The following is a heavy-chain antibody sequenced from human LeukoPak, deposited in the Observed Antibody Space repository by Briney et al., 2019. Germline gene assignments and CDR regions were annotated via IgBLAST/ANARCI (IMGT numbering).Heavy chain of an antibody. CDR1: GYTFTGYY. CDR2: SNPNSGGT. D-gene: IGHD3-10*01. V-gene: IGHV1-2*02. J-gene: IGHJ4*02. Sequence: ASVKVSCTASGYTFTGYYMHWVRQAPGQGLEWMGWSNPNSGGTNYAQKFQGRVTMTRDTSISTAYMELSRLRSDDTAVYYCASGAWFGEFHPLDYWGQGTLVTVSS. CDR3: ASGAWFGEFHPLDY.